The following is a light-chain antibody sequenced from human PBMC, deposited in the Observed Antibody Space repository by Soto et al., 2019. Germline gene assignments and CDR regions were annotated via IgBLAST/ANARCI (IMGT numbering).Light chain of an antibody. J-gene: IGKJ2*01. CDR3: MQALQTPAYT. CDR1: QSLLHSNGYNY. Sequence: DIVMTQSPLSLPVTPGEPASISCRSSQSLLHSNGYNYLDWYLQKPGQSPQLLIYLGSNRASGVPDRFSGSGSGIAFTLKISRVEAEDVGVYYCMQALQTPAYTFGQGTQLESK. V-gene: IGKV2-28*01. CDR2: LGS.